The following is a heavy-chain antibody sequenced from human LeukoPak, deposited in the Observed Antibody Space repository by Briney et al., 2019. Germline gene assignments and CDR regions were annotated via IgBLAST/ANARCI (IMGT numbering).Heavy chain of an antibody. V-gene: IGHV3-7*05. CDR1: GFTFSSDW. CDR3: ARDQRYCSSSSCPWEPFDY. D-gene: IGHD2-2*01. Sequence: GGSLRLSCAASGFTFSSDWMGWVRQAPGKGLEWVANIKHDGSEKYYVDSVKGRFTISRDNAKNSLYLQLNSLRAEDTAVYYCARDQRYCSSSSCPWEPFDYWGQGTLVTVSS. J-gene: IGHJ4*02. CDR2: IKHDGSEK.